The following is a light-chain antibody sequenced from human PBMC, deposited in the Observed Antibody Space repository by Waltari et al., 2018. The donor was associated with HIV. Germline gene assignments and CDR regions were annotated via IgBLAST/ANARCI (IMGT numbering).Light chain of an antibody. CDR3: CAYAGSTTYVI. CDR1: SSDDGGYNL. Sequence: QSALTPPASVSGSPGQSITISCTGTSSDDGGYNLVSWYQQHPGKAPKLMIYEVSKRPSGVSNRFSGSKSGNTASLTISGLQAEDEADYYCCAYAGSTTYVIFGGGTKLTVL. J-gene: IGLJ2*01. V-gene: IGLV2-23*02. CDR2: EVS.